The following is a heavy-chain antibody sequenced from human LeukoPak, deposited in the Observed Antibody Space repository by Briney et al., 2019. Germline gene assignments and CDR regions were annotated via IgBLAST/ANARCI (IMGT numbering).Heavy chain of an antibody. CDR2: ITGSSKTI. V-gene: IGHV3-48*04. D-gene: IGHD1-26*01. CDR1: GFTFSTYT. J-gene: IGHJ4*02. Sequence: PGGSLRLSCAASGFTFSTYTMNWVRHAPGKGRGWDSYITGSSKTIYYAESVKGRFTNPRDNPKNSLYLQMNSLRAGDTAVYCCARDRGGSYFDYWGEGTLVTVSS. CDR3: ARDRGGSYFDY.